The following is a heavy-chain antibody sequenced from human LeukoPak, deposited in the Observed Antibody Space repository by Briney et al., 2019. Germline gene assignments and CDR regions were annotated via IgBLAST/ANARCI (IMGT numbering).Heavy chain of an antibody. CDR1: EFTFSRYG. CDR2: IRYDGSNK. CDR3: ARVGYSSNAGLS. J-gene: IGHJ4*02. V-gene: IGHV3-30*02. D-gene: IGHD6-13*01. Sequence: GGSLRLSCAASEFTFSRYGMHWVRQAPGKGLEWVAFIRYDGSNKYYADSVKGRFTISRDNAKNSLYLQMNSLRAEDTAVYYCARVGYSSNAGLSWGQGTLVTVSS.